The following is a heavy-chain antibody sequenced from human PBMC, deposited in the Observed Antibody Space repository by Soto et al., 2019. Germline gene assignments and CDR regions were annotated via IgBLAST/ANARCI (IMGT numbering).Heavy chain of an antibody. Sequence: ESGGGVVHPGRSLRRSGAASGCTFSPYAMHWVRQAPGKELEWVAVISYDGSNEYYVDSVKGRFTISRDNSKNTLYLQMNSRREEDTAVYYCARGSAGHYNSGTLLDWGQGTLVTVSS. CDR1: GCTFSPYA. CDR3: ARGSAGHYNSGTLLD. J-gene: IGHJ4*02. D-gene: IGHD3-10*01. CDR2: ISYDGSNE. V-gene: IGHV3-30-3*01.